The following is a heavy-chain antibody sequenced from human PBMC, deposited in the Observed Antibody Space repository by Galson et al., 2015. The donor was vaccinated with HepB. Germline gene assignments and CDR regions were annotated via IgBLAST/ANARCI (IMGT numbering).Heavy chain of an antibody. CDR3: AKGGGNSYRNYYDN. Sequence: SLRLSCAASGFAFSSYGMHWVRQAPGKGLEWVAVISYDGSNKYYADSVKGRFTISRDNSKNTLSLQMNSLRAEDTAVYYCAKGGGNSYRNYYDNWGQGTLVTVSS. J-gene: IGHJ4*02. CDR1: GFAFSSYG. V-gene: IGHV3-30*18. CDR2: ISYDGSNK. D-gene: IGHD5-18*01.